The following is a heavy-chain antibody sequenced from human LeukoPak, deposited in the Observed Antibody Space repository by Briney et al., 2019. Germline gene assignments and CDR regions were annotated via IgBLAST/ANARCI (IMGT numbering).Heavy chain of an antibody. CDR3: VKDGV. J-gene: IGHJ4*02. CDR2: IQGKTDGGTT. Sequence: GGSLRLSCAASGFTFSNAWMNWVRQAQGKGLEWVGRIQGKTDGGTTHYAAPVKGRFTISRDDSKNTLFLQMNSLKTEDTAMYYCVKDGVWGQGTLVTVSS. D-gene: IGHD3-3*01. CDR1: GFTFSNAW. V-gene: IGHV3-15*01.